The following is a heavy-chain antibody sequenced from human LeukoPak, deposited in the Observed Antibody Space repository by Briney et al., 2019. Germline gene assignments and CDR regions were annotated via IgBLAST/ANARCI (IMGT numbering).Heavy chain of an antibody. CDR3: ARVLGYSYGTLIYYGMDV. V-gene: IGHV3-21*01. Sequence: PGGSLRLSCAASGFTFSSYSMNWVRQAPGKGLEWVSSISSSSSYIYYADSVKGRFTISRDNAKNSLYLQMNSLRADDTAVYYCARVLGYSYGTLIYYGMDVWGQGTTVTVSS. D-gene: IGHD5-18*01. CDR2: ISSSSSYI. CDR1: GFTFSSYS. J-gene: IGHJ6*02.